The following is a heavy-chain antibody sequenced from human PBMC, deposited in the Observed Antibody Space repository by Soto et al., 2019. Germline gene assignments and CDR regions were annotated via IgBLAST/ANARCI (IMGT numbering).Heavy chain of an antibody. J-gene: IGHJ4*02. CDR3: ATTVTTVDY. D-gene: IGHD4-17*01. CDR2: ISSSSSTI. Sequence: GSLRLSCAASGFTFSSYSMNWVRQAPGKGLEWVSYISSSSSTIYYADSVKGRFTISRDNAKNSLYLQMNSLRAEDTAVYYCATTVTTVDYWGQGTLVTVSS. V-gene: IGHV3-48*01. CDR1: GFTFSSYS.